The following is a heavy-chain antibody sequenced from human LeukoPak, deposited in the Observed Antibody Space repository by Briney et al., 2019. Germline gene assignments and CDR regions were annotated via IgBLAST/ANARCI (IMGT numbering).Heavy chain of an antibody. Sequence: ASVKVSCKASGYTFTGYCMHWVRQAPGQGLEWMGWINPNSGGTNYAQKFQGRVTMTRDTSISTAYMELSRLRSDDTAVYYCARLNSSSSRAFDYWGQGTLVTVSS. CDR1: GYTFTGYC. V-gene: IGHV1-2*02. CDR2: INPNSGGT. D-gene: IGHD6-6*01. J-gene: IGHJ4*02. CDR3: ARLNSSSSRAFDY.